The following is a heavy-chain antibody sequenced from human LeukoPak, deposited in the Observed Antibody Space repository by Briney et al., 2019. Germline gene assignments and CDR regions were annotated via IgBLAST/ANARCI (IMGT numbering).Heavy chain of an antibody. V-gene: IGHV4-59*06. CDR2: IYYSGST. CDR1: GGSISSFY. J-gene: IGHJ2*01. D-gene: IGHD2-15*01. Sequence: NPSETLSLTCTVSGGSISSFYWSWIRQPPGKGLEWIGYIYYSGSTYYNPSLKSRATISVDTSKNQFSLKLSSVTAADTAVYYCARDRYCSGGSCYPHHWYFDLWGRGTLVTVSS. CDR3: ARDRYCSGGSCYPHHWYFDL.